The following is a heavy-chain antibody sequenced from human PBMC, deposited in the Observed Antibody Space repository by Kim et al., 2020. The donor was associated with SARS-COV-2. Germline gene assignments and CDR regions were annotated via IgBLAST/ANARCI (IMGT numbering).Heavy chain of an antibody. CDR3: AKFDGIGLVV. J-gene: IGHJ6*01. Sequence: GGSLRLSCAASRFTFPTYPMHWVRQAPGKGLEWVSSISFRGSYKYYADSLKGRFTISRDNSKDTLSLQMNSLGAEDTGVYYCAKFDGIGLVVWGLGT. CDR1: RFTFPTYP. V-gene: IGHV3-21*01. CDR2: ISFRGSYK.